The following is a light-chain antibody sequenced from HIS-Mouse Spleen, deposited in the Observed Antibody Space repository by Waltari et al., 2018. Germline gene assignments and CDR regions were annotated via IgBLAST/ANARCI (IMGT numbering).Light chain of an antibody. V-gene: IGLV2-23*01. Sequence: QSALTPPASVSGSPGQSITISCTGTSSDVGRYNLVPWYQQHPGKAPKLMIYEGSKRPAGVSNRFSGSKSGNTASLTISGLQAEDEADYYCCSYAGSSTLVFGGGTKLTVL. CDR1: SSDVGRYNL. J-gene: IGLJ2*01. CDR2: EGS. CDR3: CSYAGSSTLV.